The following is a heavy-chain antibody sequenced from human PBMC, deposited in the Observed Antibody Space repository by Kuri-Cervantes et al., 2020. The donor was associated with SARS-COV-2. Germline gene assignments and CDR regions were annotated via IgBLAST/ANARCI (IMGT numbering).Heavy chain of an antibody. CDR1: GYTLTELS. V-gene: IGHV1-24*01. Sequence: ASVKVSCKVSGYTLTELSMHWVRQAPGKGLEWMGGFDPEDGETIYAQKFQGRVTMTRNTSISTAYMELSSLRSEDTAVYYCARGGLIGYYDSSGYSVDYWGQGTLVTVSS. CDR3: ARGGLIGYYDSSGYSVDY. D-gene: IGHD3-22*01. J-gene: IGHJ4*02. CDR2: FDPEDGET.